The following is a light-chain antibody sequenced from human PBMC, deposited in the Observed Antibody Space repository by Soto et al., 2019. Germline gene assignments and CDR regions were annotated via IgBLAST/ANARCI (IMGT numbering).Light chain of an antibody. V-gene: IGLV2-14*01. CDR2: DVS. Sequence: QSVLTQPASVSGSPGQSITISCTGTSSDVGGYNYVSWYQQHPGKAPKLMIYDVSNRPSGVSNRFSGSKSGNTASLTISGLQAEDVADYYCSSYKSSSTVVCGGGT. J-gene: IGLJ2*01. CDR3: SSYKSSSTVV. CDR1: SSDVGGYNY.